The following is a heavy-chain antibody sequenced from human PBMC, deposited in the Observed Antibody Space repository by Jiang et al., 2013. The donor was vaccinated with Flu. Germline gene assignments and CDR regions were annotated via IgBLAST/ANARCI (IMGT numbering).Heavy chain of an antibody. CDR2: SLPLGSP. CDR1: GAPSAAVITT. CDR3: ARDLGDYSGGKYYFDY. J-gene: IGHJ4*02. Sequence: GLVKPSQTLSLICTVSGAPSAAVITTGAGSGSPPGRDWSGLRVSLPLGSPPTGPPVRSRLTISFDTSKNQVSLELSSVTAADTAMYFCARDLGDYSGGKYYFDYWAGNPGHRLL. D-gene: IGHD4-11*01. V-gene: IGHV4-61*02.